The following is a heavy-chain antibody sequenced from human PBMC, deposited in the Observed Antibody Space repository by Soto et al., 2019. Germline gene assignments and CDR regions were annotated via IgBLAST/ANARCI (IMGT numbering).Heavy chain of an antibody. V-gene: IGHV4-59*01. J-gene: IGHJ4*02. CDR1: GGSISSYY. CDR3: ARERPGYYGDYQFYY. Sequence: SETLSLTCTVSGGSISSYYWSWIRQPPGKGLEWIGYIYYSGSTNYNPSLKSRVTISINTSKNQFSLKLSSVTAADTAVYYCARERPGYYGDYQFYYWGLGTLVTVSS. CDR2: IYYSGST. D-gene: IGHD4-17*01.